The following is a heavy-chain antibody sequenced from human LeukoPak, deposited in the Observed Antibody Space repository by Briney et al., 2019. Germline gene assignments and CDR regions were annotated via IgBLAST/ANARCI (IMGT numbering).Heavy chain of an antibody. CDR2: ITGSGGST. Sequence: GGSLRLSCAAXXFTLSNYAMSWVRQAPGKGLEWVSTITGSGGSTYYADSVKGRFTISRDNSKNTLYLQMNSLGAEDTAVFYCAKAMRGSALVFDYWGQGTLVTVSS. CDR1: XFTLSNYA. V-gene: IGHV3-23*01. CDR3: AKAMRGSALVFDY. D-gene: IGHD2-15*01. J-gene: IGHJ4*02.